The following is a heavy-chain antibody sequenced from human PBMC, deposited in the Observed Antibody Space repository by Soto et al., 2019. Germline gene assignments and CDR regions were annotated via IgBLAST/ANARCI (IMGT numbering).Heavy chain of an antibody. CDR2: ISSGSSDT. CDR3: VRGGGGCLFDP. D-gene: IGHD2-8*02. V-gene: IGHV3-21*01. J-gene: IGHJ5*02. Sequence: PGGSLRLSCEASGFTFSRVSMNWVRQVPGKGLEWVASISSGSSDTWYADSVKGRFIISRDDAQNSLFLQMNNLTPEDTAMDYCVRGGGGCLFDPWGQGTLVTVSS. CDR1: GFTFSRVS.